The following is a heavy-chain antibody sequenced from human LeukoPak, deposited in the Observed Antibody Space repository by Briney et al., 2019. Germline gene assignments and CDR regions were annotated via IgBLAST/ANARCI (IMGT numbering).Heavy chain of an antibody. Sequence: GGSLRLSCAASGFTVSSNYMSWVRQAPGRGLEWVSVTYSGGSTYYSDSVKGRFTISRDNSKNTLYLQMNSLRAEDTAVYYCARDGTAMALDAFDIWGQGTTVTVSS. V-gene: IGHV3-53*01. D-gene: IGHD5-18*01. CDR1: GFTVSSNY. CDR2: TYSGGST. J-gene: IGHJ3*02. CDR3: ARDGTAMALDAFDI.